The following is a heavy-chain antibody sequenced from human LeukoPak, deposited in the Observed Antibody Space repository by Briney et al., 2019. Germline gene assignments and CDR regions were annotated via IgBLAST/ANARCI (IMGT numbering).Heavy chain of an antibody. CDR1: GYIFTSYY. D-gene: IGHD4-23*01. J-gene: IGHJ4*02. Sequence: ASVKVSCKASGYIFTSYYMHWVRQAPGQGLEWMGIINPSGGGTTYARRFQGRVAMTWDTSTSTVYMELSSLRSEDTAVYYCAREYGGKTDYWGEGTLVTVSS. V-gene: IGHV1-46*01. CDR3: AREYGGKTDY. CDR2: INPSGGGT.